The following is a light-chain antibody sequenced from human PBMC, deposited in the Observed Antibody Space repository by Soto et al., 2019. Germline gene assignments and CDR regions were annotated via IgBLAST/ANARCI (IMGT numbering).Light chain of an antibody. CDR2: AAS. CDR3: QQSYLTPRT. CDR1: QRISSS. Sequence: IQMTQSPSSLSASVGDRVTITCRASQRISSSLTWYQHKVGSAPKLLIYAASSWQTGVPSRFSGSGSGTDFTLTISSLQPEDFATYYCQQSYLTPRTFGQGTKLEIK. V-gene: IGKV1-39*01. J-gene: IGKJ2*01.